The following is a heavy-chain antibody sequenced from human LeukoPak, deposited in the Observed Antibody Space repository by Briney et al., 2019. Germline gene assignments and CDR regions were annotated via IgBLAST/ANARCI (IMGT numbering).Heavy chain of an antibody. CDR1: GFTFETYW. J-gene: IGHJ4*02. CDR2: INGYGSIT. V-gene: IGHV3-74*01. CDR3: ARDEPTVTTGPPVGS. Sequence: GGSLRLSCAASGFTFETYWMHWVRQAPGKGLEWVSCINGYGSITNHADSVKGRFTISGDNAKNILYLQMNSLRVEDTAVYYCARDEPTVTTGPPVGSWGQGTLVTVSS. D-gene: IGHD4-17*01.